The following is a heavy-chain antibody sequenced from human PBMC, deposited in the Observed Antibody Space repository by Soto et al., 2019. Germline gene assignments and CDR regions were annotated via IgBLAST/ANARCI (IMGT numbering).Heavy chain of an antibody. V-gene: IGHV4-4*02. CDR3: ARSAGSYYDSSGYYGGFDY. Sequence: SETLSLTCAVSGGSISSSNWWSWVRQPPGKGLEWIGEIYHSGSTNYNPSLKSRVTISVDKSKNQFSLKLSSVTAADTAVYYCARSAGSYYDSSGYYGGFDYWGQGTLVTVSS. D-gene: IGHD3-22*01. J-gene: IGHJ4*02. CDR2: IYHSGST. CDR1: GGSISSSNW.